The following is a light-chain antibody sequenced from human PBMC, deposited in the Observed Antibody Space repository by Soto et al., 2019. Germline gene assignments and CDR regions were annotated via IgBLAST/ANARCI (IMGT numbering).Light chain of an antibody. CDR2: GNS. CDR1: SSNIGAGYD. CDR3: QSYDSSLSGHVV. V-gene: IGLV1-40*01. J-gene: IGLJ2*01. Sequence: QSVLTQPPSVSGAPGQRVTISCTGSSSNIGAGYDVHWYQQLPGTAPKLLIYGNSNRPSGVPDRFSGSKSGTSASLAITGLQAEDEADYYCQSYDSSLSGHVVFGGGTKLPGL.